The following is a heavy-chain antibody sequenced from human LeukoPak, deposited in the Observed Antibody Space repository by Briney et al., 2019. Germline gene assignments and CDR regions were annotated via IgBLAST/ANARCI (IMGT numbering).Heavy chain of an antibody. CDR3: AKGSGGSCHSATDY. CDR2: MYGSSSST. D-gene: IGHD2-15*01. Sequence: GGSLRLSCAASGFSFSSYCMNWVRQAPGKGLEWVADMYGSSSSTYYVDSVKGRFTISRDNSKNTLYLQMNSVRPEDTGIYYCAKGSGGSCHSATDYWGQGTLVSVPS. CDR1: GFSFSSYC. J-gene: IGHJ4*02. V-gene: IGHV3-23*05.